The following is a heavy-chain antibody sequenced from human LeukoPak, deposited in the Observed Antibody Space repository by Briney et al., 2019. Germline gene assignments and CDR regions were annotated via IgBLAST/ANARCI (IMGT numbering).Heavy chain of an antibody. D-gene: IGHD3-10*01. CDR3: ARGEVLLWFGESYYFDY. J-gene: IGHJ4*02. Sequence: ASVKVSCKASGGTFSSYAISWVRQAPGQGLEWMGGIIPIFGTANYAQKFQGRVTITADKSTSTAYMEPSSLRSEDTAVYYCARGEVLLWFGESYYFDYWGQGTLVTVSS. CDR2: IIPIFGTA. CDR1: GGTFSSYA. V-gene: IGHV1-69*06.